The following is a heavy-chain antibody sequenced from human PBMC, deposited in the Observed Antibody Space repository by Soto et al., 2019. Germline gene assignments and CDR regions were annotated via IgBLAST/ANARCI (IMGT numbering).Heavy chain of an antibody. Sequence: ASVKVSCKASGFRFTSYDINWVRQATGQGLEWMGWMSPTSGNTAYAQRFQGRVTMTRNTSISTAYMQLSSLSFDDTAVYYRATGGYNWNDFGQWGQGTLVTVSS. CDR3: ATGGYNWNDFGQ. CDR1: GFRFTSYD. J-gene: IGHJ4*02. D-gene: IGHD1-20*01. CDR2: MSPTSGNT. V-gene: IGHV1-8*01.